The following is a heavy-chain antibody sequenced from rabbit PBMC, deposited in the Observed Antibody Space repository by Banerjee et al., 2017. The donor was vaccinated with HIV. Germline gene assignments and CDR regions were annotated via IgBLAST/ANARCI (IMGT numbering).Heavy chain of an antibody. CDR3: ARGLVAGVLDL. Sequence: QEQLKETGGGLVQPGESLKLSCKASGFDFSGYYMSWVRQAPGKGLEWIACIYTSSGSTWYASWVNGRFTISRSTSLNTVDLKMTSLTAADTATYFCARGLVAGVLDLWGQGTLVTVS. D-gene: IGHD3-3*01. J-gene: IGHJ3*01. CDR1: GFDFSGYY. CDR2: IYTSSGST. V-gene: IGHV1S43*01.